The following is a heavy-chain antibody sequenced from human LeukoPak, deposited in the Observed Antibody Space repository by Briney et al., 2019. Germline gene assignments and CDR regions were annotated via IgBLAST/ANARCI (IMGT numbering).Heavy chain of an antibody. V-gene: IGHV3-21*06. J-gene: IGHJ4*02. CDR1: GFTFSNFW. D-gene: IGHD3-22*01. CDR2: IISSGSYM. Sequence: GGSLRLSCAASGFTFSNFWMHWVRQAPGKGLEWVSSIISSGSYMYYADSVKGRFTISRDNAKNSLYLQMNSLRAEDTAVYYCARHYYDSSGYYSCDYWGQGTLVIVSS. CDR3: ARHYYDSSGYYSCDY.